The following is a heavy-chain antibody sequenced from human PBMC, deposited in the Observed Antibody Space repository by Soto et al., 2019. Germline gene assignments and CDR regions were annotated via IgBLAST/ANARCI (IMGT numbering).Heavy chain of an antibody. J-gene: IGHJ6*02. CDR1: GYSFTSYW. Sequence: GESLKISCKGSGYSFTSYWISWVRQMPGKGLEWMGRIDPSDSYTNYSPSFQGHVTISADKSISTAYLQWSSLKASDTAMYYCVSRYCSSTSCSSYYGMDVWGQGTTVTVS. CDR2: IDPSDSYT. D-gene: IGHD2-2*01. V-gene: IGHV5-10-1*01. CDR3: VSRYCSSTSCSSYYGMDV.